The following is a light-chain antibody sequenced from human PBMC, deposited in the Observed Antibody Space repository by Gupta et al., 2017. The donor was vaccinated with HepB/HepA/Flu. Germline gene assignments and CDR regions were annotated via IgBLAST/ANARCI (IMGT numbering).Light chain of an antibody. CDR2: TTD. J-gene: IGLJ2*01. V-gene: IGLV1-44*01. CDR3: AAWDDGLSGVS. Sequence: QAILTQPPSASGAPGQRVTVSCSGTSSNIGTNTVTWYQQVPGAPPKLLIFTTDQRPSGVPDRFSGSKSGTSAYLAISGLLSEDEATYFGAAWDDGLSGVSFGGGTKLAV. CDR1: SSNIGTNT.